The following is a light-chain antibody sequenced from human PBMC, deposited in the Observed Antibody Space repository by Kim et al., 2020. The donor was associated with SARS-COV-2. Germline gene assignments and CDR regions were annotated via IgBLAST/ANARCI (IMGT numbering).Light chain of an antibody. CDR2: AAS. CDR3: QKYNSAPWT. CDR1: QDIANS. Sequence: ASIGDRVTITCRASQDIANSLALYQQKPGKVPQVLIYAASTLQSGVPSRFSGSGSGTEFTLTIDSLQTEDVATYYCQKYNSAPWTFGPGTKVDIK. V-gene: IGKV1-27*01. J-gene: IGKJ1*01.